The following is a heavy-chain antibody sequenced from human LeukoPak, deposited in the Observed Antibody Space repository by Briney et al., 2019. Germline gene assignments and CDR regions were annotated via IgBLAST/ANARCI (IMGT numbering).Heavy chain of an antibody. CDR1: GFSFSTYS. Sequence: GGSLRLSCASSGFSFSTYSMSWVRQAPGKGLEWVSSIRGSGADKYYADSVKGRFSISRDNSQDTLSLQMNSLRAEDTAVYYCAKISWDGRGTFDWGRGTLVTVSS. V-gene: IGHV3-23*01. D-gene: IGHD1/OR15-1a*01. J-gene: IGHJ4*02. CDR3: AKISWDGRGTFD. CDR2: IRGSGADK.